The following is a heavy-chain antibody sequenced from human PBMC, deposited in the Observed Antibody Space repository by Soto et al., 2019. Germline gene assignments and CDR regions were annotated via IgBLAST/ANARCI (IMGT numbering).Heavy chain of an antibody. CDR2: ISSNGGST. Sequence: GGSLRLSCAASGFTFSSYAMHWVRQAPGKGLEYVSAISSNGGSTYYANSVKGRFTISRDNSKNTLYLQMGSLRAEDMAVYYCARGYDFWSPTIHAFDIWGQGTMVTVSS. V-gene: IGHV3-64*01. CDR1: GFTFSSYA. J-gene: IGHJ3*02. D-gene: IGHD3-3*01. CDR3: ARGYDFWSPTIHAFDI.